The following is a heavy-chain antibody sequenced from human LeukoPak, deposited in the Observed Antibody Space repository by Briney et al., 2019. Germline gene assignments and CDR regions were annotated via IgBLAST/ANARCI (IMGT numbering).Heavy chain of an antibody. J-gene: IGHJ5*02. V-gene: IGHV1-46*01. CDR2: INPSGGST. CDR1: GYIFTSYF. CDR3: ARDNSVGDNAWWFDP. D-gene: IGHD1-26*01. Sequence: GASVKVSCKASGYIFTSYFMHWVRQAPGQGLEWMGLINPSGGSTGYAQKSQGRVTMTRDMSTSTDYMELSSLRSEDTAIYYCARDNSVGDNAWWFDPWGQGTLVTVSS.